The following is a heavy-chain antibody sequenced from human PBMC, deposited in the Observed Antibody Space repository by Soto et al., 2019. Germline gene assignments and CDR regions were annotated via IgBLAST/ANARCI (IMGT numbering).Heavy chain of an antibody. V-gene: IGHV5-51*01. Sequence: PGESLKISCTASGYSFSGYWIGWVRQMPGKGLEWMGIIYPGDSDTKYSPSFQGQVTISADKSIATAYLQWTSLKASDTAMYYCARRPGITGITDPFDHWGQGTLVTVSS. J-gene: IGHJ4*02. CDR2: IYPGDSDT. CDR1: GYSFSGYW. CDR3: ARRPGITGITDPFDH. D-gene: IGHD1-7*01.